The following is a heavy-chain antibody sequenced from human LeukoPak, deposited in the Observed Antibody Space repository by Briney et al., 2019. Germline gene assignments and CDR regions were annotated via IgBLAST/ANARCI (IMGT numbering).Heavy chain of an antibody. D-gene: IGHD3-3*01. CDR3: ATSRITIFGVVSGYFDY. J-gene: IGHJ4*02. CDR2: ISGSGGST. V-gene: IGHV3-23*01. Sequence: GGSLRLSCAASGFTFSSYAMSWVRQAPGKGLEWVSAISGSGGSTYYAGSVKGRFTISRDNSKNTLYLQMNSLRAEDTAVYYCATSRITIFGVVSGYFDYWGQGTLVTVSS. CDR1: GFTFSSYA.